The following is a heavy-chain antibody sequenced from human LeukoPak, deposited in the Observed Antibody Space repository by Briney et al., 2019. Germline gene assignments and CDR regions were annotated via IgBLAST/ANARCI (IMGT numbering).Heavy chain of an antibody. D-gene: IGHD7-27*01. CDR1: GFTVSNSY. Sequence: GGSLRLSCAASGFTVSNSYMTWVRQAPGKGLEWVSVIYRDGSTYYADSVKGRFTISRDNSKNTLYLQMNSLGAEDTAVYYCAKTGGPWDWGQGALVTVSS. J-gene: IGHJ4*02. CDR3: AKTGGPWD. CDR2: IYRDGST. V-gene: IGHV3-53*01.